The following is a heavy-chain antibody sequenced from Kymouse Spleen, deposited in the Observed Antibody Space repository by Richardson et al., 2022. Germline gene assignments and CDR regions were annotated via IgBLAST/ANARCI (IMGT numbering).Heavy chain of an antibody. Sequence: QVQLVESGGGVVQPGRSLRLSCAASGFTFSSYGMHWVRQAPGKGLEWVAVIWYDGSNKYYADSVKGRFTISRDNSKNTLYLQMNSLRAEDTAVYYCARVSGSFYYYYYGMDVWGQGTTVTVSS. CDR3: ARVSGSFYYYYYGMDV. J-gene: IGHJ6*02. CDR2: IWYDGSNK. V-gene: IGHV3-33*01. D-gene: IGHD1-26*01. CDR1: GFTFSSYG.